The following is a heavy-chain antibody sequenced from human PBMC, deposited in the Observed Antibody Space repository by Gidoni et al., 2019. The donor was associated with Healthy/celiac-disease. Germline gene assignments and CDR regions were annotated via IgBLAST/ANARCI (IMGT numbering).Heavy chain of an antibody. CDR3: ARVGMALRFLEWSQLNWFDP. J-gene: IGHJ5*02. CDR1: GFTVSSTY. Sequence: EVQLVESGGGLVQPGGSLRLSCAASGFTVSSTYMSWVRQAPGKGLEWVSVIYSGGSTYYAESVKGRFTISRDNSKNTLYLQMNSLRAEDTAVYYCARVGMALRFLEWSQLNWFDPWGQGTLVTVSS. V-gene: IGHV3-66*01. D-gene: IGHD3-3*01. CDR2: IYSGGST.